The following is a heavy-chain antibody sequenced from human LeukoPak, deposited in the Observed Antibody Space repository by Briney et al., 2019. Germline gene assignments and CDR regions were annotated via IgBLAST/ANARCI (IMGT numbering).Heavy chain of an antibody. CDR2: IYYSGNT. D-gene: IGHD5-24*01. CDR3: ARHQGPRDGYNYGRAFDI. CDR1: GGSISTYY. J-gene: IGHJ3*02. Sequence: PSETLSLTCTVSGGSISTYYWSWIRQPPRKGLEWIGYIYYSGNTNYNPSLKSRITISVDTSKNQFSLKLSSVTASDTAVYYCARHQGPRDGYNYGRAFDIWGQGTMVTVSS. V-gene: IGHV4-59*08.